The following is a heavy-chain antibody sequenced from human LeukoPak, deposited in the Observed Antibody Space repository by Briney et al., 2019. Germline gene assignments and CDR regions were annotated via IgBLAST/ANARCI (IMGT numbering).Heavy chain of an antibody. CDR2: IRYDGSNK. J-gene: IGHJ4*02. CDR3: AKDLIVVVPAAMPVVDY. Sequence: GGSLRLSCTASGFMFSTYWMTWVRQAPGMGLEWVAFIRYDGSNKYYADSVKGRFTISRDNSKNTLYLQMNSLRAEDTAVYYCAKDLIVVVPAAMPVVDYWGQGTLVTVSS. V-gene: IGHV3-30*02. CDR1: GFMFSTYW. D-gene: IGHD2-2*01.